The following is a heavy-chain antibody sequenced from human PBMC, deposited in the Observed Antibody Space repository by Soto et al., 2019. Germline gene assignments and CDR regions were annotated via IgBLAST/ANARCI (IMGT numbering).Heavy chain of an antibody. CDR2: ISGSGGST. CDR1: GFTFSSYW. CDR3: AKLYDILTGPATGPGDY. Sequence: GGSLRLSCAASGFTFSSYWMHWVRQAPGKGLEWVSAISGSGGSTYYADSVKGRFTISRDNSKNTLYLQMNSLRAEDTAVYYCAKLYDILTGPATGPGDYWGQGTLVTVSS. V-gene: IGHV3-23*01. D-gene: IGHD3-9*01. J-gene: IGHJ4*02.